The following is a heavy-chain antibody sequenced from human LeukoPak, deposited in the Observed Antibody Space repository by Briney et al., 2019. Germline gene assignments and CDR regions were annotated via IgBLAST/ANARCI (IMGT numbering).Heavy chain of an antibody. V-gene: IGHV3-30*03. D-gene: IGHD3-10*01. CDR1: GFTFSSYG. CDR2: ISYDGSNK. J-gene: IGHJ4*02. Sequence: PGGSLRLSCAASGFTFSSYGMHWVRQAPGKGLEWVAVISYDGSNKYYVDSVKGRFTISRDNSKNTLYLQMNSLRAEDTAVYYCARVSYYGSGSSDYWGQGTLVTVSS. CDR3: ARVSYYGSGSSDY.